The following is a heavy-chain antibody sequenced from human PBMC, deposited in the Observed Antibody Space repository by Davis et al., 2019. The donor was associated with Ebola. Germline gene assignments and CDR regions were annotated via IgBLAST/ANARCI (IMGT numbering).Heavy chain of an antibody. CDR1: GYNFNNYA. CDR3: ARVPIFGVVVRFNWFDP. Sequence: ASVKVSCKTSGYNFNNYAINWVRQAPGQGLEWMGWINAGNGDTKYSQNFQGRVTITRDTSANTAYMDLSSLRSEDTAVYYCARVPIFGVVVRFNWFDPWGQGTLVTVSS. CDR2: INAGNGDT. V-gene: IGHV1-3*01. D-gene: IGHD3-3*01. J-gene: IGHJ5*02.